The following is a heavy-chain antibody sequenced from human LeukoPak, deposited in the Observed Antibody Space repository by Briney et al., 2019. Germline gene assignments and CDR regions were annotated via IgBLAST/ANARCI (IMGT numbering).Heavy chain of an antibody. CDR2: ISGSGGST. Sequence: GGSLRLSCAASGFTFSSYAMSWVRQAPGKGLEWVSGISGSGGSTDYADSVKGRFTISRDNSKNTLYLQMNSLRAEDTAVYYCARGGYSYGYDYYYGMDVWGQGTTVTVSS. V-gene: IGHV3-23*01. CDR1: GFTFSSYA. D-gene: IGHD5-18*01. CDR3: ARGGYSYGYDYYYGMDV. J-gene: IGHJ6*02.